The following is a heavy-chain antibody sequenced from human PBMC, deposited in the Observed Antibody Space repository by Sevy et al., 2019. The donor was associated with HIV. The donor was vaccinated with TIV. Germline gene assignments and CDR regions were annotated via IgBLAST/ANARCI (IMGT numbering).Heavy chain of an antibody. CDR3: ARKYDSSGYFDY. CDR1: GFTFSNYA. J-gene: IGHJ4*02. V-gene: IGHV3-23*01. Sequence: GGSLRLSCAASGFTFSNYAMNWVRQAPGKGLEWVSGISGSGGSGDRTNYADSVKGRFTISRDDSKSSLYLQLNGLRAEDTAIYYCARKYDSSGYFDYWGQGTLVTVSS. CDR2: ISGSGGSGDRT. D-gene: IGHD3-22*01.